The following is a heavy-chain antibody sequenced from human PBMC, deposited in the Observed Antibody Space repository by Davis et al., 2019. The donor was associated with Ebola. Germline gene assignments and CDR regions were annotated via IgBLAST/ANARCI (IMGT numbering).Heavy chain of an antibody. Sequence: SETLSLTCTVSGYSISSGYYWGWIRQPPGKGLEWIGSIYHSGSTYYNPSLKSRVTISVDTSKNQFSLKLSSVTAADTAVYYCARIPSWYSSGWYFDYWGQGTLVTVSS. CDR1: GYSISSGYY. J-gene: IGHJ4*02. V-gene: IGHV4-38-2*02. CDR2: IYHSGST. D-gene: IGHD6-19*01. CDR3: ARIPSWYSSGWYFDY.